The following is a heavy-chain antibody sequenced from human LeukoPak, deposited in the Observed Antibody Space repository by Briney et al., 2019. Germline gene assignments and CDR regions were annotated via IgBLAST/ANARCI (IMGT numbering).Heavy chain of an antibody. D-gene: IGHD3-22*01. V-gene: IGHV4-4*02. Sequence: SETLPLTCAVSGGSISSSNWWSWVRQPPGKGLEWIGEIYHSGSTNYNPSLKSRVTISVDKSKDQFSLKLSSVTAADTAVYYCARRRRPPLNYYDSSGYYYGNAFDIWGQGTMVTVSS. CDR3: ARRRRPPLNYYDSSGYYYGNAFDI. CDR1: GGSISSSNW. J-gene: IGHJ3*02. CDR2: IYHSGST.